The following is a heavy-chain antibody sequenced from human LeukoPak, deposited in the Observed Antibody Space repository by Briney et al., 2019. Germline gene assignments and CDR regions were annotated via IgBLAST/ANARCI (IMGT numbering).Heavy chain of an antibody. J-gene: IGHJ4*02. D-gene: IGHD5-24*01. CDR2: ISGSGHST. CDR1: GFTFTSSA. Sequence: GGSLRLSCAASGFTFTSSAMSWVRQAPGKGLEWVSAISGSGHSTDYADSVKGRFTVSRDNSKNTLYLQMNSLRAEDTAVYYCARDGYNGRDYWGQGTLVTVSS. CDR3: ARDGYNGRDY. V-gene: IGHV3-23*01.